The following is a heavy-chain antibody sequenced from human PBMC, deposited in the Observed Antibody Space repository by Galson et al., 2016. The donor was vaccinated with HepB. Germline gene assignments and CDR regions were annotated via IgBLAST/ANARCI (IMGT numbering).Heavy chain of an antibody. Sequence: SLRLSCAASGFTFSSYGMHWVRQAPGKGLEWVAGILYDGSSKYYADSVKGRFAISRDNSKNTLYLQMNSLRPEDTAVYDWAKDDYGDWSYYFDYWGQGTLVTVS. J-gene: IGHJ4*02. D-gene: IGHD4-17*01. CDR3: AKDDYGDWSYYFDY. V-gene: IGHV3-30*18. CDR1: GFTFSSYG. CDR2: ILYDGSSK.